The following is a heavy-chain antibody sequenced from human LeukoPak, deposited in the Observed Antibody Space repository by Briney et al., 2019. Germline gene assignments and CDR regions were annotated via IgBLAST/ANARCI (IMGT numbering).Heavy chain of an antibody. CDR1: GYTFTGYY. V-gene: IGHV1-2*02. D-gene: IGHD3-3*01. J-gene: IGHJ4*02. Sequence: GASVTVSCKASGYTFTGYYMHWVRQDPGQGIEWMGWINPNSGGTNYAQKFQGRVTMTRDTSISTAYMELSRLKSDDTAVYYCARDRRFLEWLLFGYYFDYWGQGTLVTVSS. CDR2: INPNSGGT. CDR3: ARDRRFLEWLLFGYYFDY.